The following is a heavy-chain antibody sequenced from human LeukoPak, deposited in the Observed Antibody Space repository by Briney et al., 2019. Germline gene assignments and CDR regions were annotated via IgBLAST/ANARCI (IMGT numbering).Heavy chain of an antibody. J-gene: IGHJ5*02. CDR3: VDWNYGGTDP. V-gene: IGHV3-30*02. CDR2: IRYDGSNK. D-gene: IGHD1-7*01. CDR1: GFTFSSYG. Sequence: GGSPRLSCAASGFTFSSYGMHWVRQAPGKGLEWVAFIRYDGSNKYYADSVKGRFTISRDNSKNTLYLQMNSLRAADTAVYYCVDWNYGGTDPWGQGTLVTVSS.